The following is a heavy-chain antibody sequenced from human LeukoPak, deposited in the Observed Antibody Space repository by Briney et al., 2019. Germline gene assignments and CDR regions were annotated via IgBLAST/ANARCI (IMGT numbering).Heavy chain of an antibody. D-gene: IGHD3-3*01. CDR3: AGVRSGMYLGYC. CDR1: GFTFSSYW. Sequence: GVALRLSCAASGFTFSSYWMHWVRQAPGKGLVWVSRIHSEGSTSHYAHSVKGRFTTSRDNAKITLYLQMNGLRAEDTAVYYCAGVRSGMYLGYCGGQGILVT. CDR2: IHSEGSTS. J-gene: IGHJ4*02. V-gene: IGHV3-74*01.